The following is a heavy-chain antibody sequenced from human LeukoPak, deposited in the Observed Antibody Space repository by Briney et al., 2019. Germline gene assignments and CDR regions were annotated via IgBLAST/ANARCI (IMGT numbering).Heavy chain of an antibody. CDR3: ARGIAAAATNAFDI. V-gene: IGHV1-2*04. CDR2: INPNSGGT. CDR1: GYTFTGYY. Sequence: SVKVSCKASGYTFTGYYMHWVRQAPGQGLEWMGWINPNSGGTNYAQKFQGWVTMTRDTSISTAYMELSRLRSDDTAVYYCARGIAAAATNAFDIWGQGTMVTVSS. J-gene: IGHJ3*02. D-gene: IGHD6-13*01.